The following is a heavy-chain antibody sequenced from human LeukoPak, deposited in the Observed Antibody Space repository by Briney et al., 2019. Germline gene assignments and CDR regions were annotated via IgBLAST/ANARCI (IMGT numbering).Heavy chain of an antibody. CDR1: GGSISSGGYY. J-gene: IGHJ4*02. CDR2: IYYSGST. CDR3: ARVVVVTATIDY. Sequence: SETLSLTCTVSGGSISSGGYYWSWIRQHPGKGLEWIGYIYYSGSTYYNPSLKSRVTISVDTSKNQLSLKLSSVTAADTAVYYCARVVVVTATIDYWGQGTLVTVSS. D-gene: IGHD2-21*02. V-gene: IGHV4-31*03.